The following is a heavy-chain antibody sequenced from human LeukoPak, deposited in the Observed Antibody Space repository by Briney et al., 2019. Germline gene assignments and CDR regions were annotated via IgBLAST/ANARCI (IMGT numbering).Heavy chain of an antibody. Sequence: SETLSLTCAVYGGSFSGYYWSRIRQPPGKGLEWIGEINHSGSTNYNPSLKSRVTISVDTSKNQFSLKLSSVTAADTAVYYCARRGMIVVALDYWGQGTLVTVSS. J-gene: IGHJ4*02. CDR1: GGSFSGYY. CDR3: ARRGMIVVALDY. V-gene: IGHV4-34*01. D-gene: IGHD3-22*01. CDR2: INHSGST.